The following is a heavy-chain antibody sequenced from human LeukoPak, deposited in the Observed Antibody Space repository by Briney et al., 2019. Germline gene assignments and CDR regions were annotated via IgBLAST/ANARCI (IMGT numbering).Heavy chain of an antibody. Sequence: AISGSGGSTYYADSVKGRFTISRDNSKNTLYLQMNSLRAEDTAVYYCAKGVSYYYDSSGYVNWGQGTLVTVSS. D-gene: IGHD3-22*01. V-gene: IGHV3-23*01. CDR3: AKGVSYYYDSSGYVN. CDR2: ISGSGGST. J-gene: IGHJ4*02.